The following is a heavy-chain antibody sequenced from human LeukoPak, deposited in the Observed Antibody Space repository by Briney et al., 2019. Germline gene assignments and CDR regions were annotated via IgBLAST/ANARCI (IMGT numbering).Heavy chain of an antibody. Sequence: SETLSLTCTVSSGSVSNGDHYWSWLRQPPGKALEWIGYIYYTGSAYYNPSLGGRVTLSVDTSKNQFSVKLSSVTAADTAVYYCARSQNYYGSGDYWGQGTLVTVSS. CDR3: ARSQNYYGSGDY. D-gene: IGHD3-10*01. V-gene: IGHV4-61*08. J-gene: IGHJ4*02. CDR1: SGSVSNGDHY. CDR2: IYYTGSA.